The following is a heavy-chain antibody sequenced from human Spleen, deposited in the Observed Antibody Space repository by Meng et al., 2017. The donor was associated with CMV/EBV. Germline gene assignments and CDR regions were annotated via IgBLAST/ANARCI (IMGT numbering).Heavy chain of an antibody. CDR1: GDSVSSNSAA. J-gene: IGHJ6*02. Sequence: SETLSLTCAISGDSVSSNSAAWNWIRQSPSRGLEWLGRTYYRSKWYNDYAVSVKSRITINPDTSKNQFFLQLNSVTPEDTAVYYCARLVWLATGGGMDVWGQGTTVTVSS. V-gene: IGHV6-1*01. CDR3: ARLVWLATGGGMDV. D-gene: IGHD5-12*01. CDR2: TYYRSKWYN.